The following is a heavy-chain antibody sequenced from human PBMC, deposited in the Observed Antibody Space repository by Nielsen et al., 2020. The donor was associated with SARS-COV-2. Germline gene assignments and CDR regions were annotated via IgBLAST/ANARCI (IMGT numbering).Heavy chain of an antibody. D-gene: IGHD1-26*01. V-gene: IGHV3-7*01. CDR2: IRRDGGAR. J-gene: IGHJ4*02. Sequence: GESLKISCVGSGFSLSNYGMSWVRQAPGKGLEWVANIRRDGGARFYVDSVKGRFTISRDNAKNSLYLQMYSLRAEDTAVYYCVRDTGAWDFDYWGQGTVITVSS. CDR1: GFSLSNYG. CDR3: VRDTGAWDFDY.